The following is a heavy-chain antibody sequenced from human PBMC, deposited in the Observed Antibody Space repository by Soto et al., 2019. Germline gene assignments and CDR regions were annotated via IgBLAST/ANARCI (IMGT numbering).Heavy chain of an antibody. CDR1: GGTFSSYT. Sequence: QVQLVQSGAEVKKPGSSVKVSCKASGGTFSSYTISWVRPVPGQGLEWMGRIIPILGIANYAQKFQGRVTSTAEKSPSQAYMELSSLRSEDTAVYYCGRGSYGSIGDYWGRGTLVTVSS. CDR2: IIPILGIA. CDR3: GRGSYGSIGDY. D-gene: IGHD3-16*01. J-gene: IGHJ4*02. V-gene: IGHV1-69*02.